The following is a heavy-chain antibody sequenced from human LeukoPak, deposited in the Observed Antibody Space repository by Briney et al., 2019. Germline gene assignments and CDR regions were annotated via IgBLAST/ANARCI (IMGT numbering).Heavy chain of an antibody. J-gene: IGHJ4*02. Sequence: ASVKVSCKASGYTFTIYDINWVRQATGQGLEWMGWMNPNSGNTGYAQKFQGRVTMTRDTSISTAYMELSRLRSDDTAVYYCARDVFLGAEYYFDYWGQGTLVTVSS. CDR2: MNPNSGNT. CDR1: GYTFTIYD. D-gene: IGHD1-26*01. V-gene: IGHV1-8*01. CDR3: ARDVFLGAEYYFDY.